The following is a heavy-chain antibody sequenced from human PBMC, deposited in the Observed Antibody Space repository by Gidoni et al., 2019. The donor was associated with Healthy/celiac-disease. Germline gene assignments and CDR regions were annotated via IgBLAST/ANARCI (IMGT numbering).Heavy chain of an antibody. Sequence: QVQLVQSGAEVKKPGASVKVSCKASGYTFTSYGISWVRQAPGQGLGWMGWISAYNGNTNYAQKLQGRVTMTTDTSTSTAFMELRSLRSDDTAVYYCARAPVDEYCSSTSCYNGYGMDVWGQGTTVTVSS. V-gene: IGHV1-18*01. J-gene: IGHJ6*02. CDR2: ISAYNGNT. CDR3: ARAPVDEYCSSTSCYNGYGMDV. D-gene: IGHD2-2*02. CDR1: GYTFTSYG.